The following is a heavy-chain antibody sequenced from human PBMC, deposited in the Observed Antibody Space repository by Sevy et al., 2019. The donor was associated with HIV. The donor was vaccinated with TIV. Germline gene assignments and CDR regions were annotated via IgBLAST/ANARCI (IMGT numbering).Heavy chain of an antibody. D-gene: IGHD4-17*01. CDR1: GFTFSDYY. J-gene: IGHJ4*02. V-gene: IGHV3-11*06. CDR3: ARDRRNYGGQYFDY. Sequence: GGSLRLSCAASGFTFSDYYMSWIRQAPGKGLEWVSYISSGSSYTNYADSVKGRFTISRDNAKNSLYLQLHSLSAEDTAIYYWARDRRNYGGQYFDYWGQGTPVTVSS. CDR2: ISSGSSYT.